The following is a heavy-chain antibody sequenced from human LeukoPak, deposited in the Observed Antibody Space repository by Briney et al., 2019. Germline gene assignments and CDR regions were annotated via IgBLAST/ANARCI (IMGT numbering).Heavy chain of an antibody. V-gene: IGHV3-74*01. CDR3: ARESGGSYYLDY. D-gene: IGHD1-26*01. J-gene: IGHJ4*02. Sequence: GGSLRLSCAASGFTFSAYWMHWVRQAPGKGLVWVSRIKSDGSSTSHADSVKGRITISRDNAKNTLSLQMNSLRAEDTAVYYCARESGGSYYLDYWGQGTLVTVSS. CDR1: GFTFSAYW. CDR2: IKSDGSST.